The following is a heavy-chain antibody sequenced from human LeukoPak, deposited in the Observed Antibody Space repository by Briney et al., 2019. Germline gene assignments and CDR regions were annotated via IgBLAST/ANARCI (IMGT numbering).Heavy chain of an antibody. V-gene: IGHV3-30*02. D-gene: IGHD3-10*01. CDR1: GFTFSSYA. CDR2: IRSDTTSK. CDR3: AKDRDGSGTYEKFLDV. J-gene: IGHJ6*02. Sequence: GGSLRLSCAASGFTFSSYAMHWVRQAPGRGLEWVALIRSDTTSKYYADSVKGRFTVSRDNSKKTLYLEMNSLRAEDTAVYHCAKDRDGSGTYEKFLDVWGQGTMVTVSS.